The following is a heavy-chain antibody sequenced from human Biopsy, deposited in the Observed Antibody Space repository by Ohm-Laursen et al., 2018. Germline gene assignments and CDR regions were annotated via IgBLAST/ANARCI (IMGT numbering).Heavy chain of an antibody. D-gene: IGHD3-3*01. CDR1: GFSFSDYH. CDR2: ISGGGTI. CDR3: ASDTRWSRYSMDV. Sequence: GSLRLSCSASGFSFSDYHMRWIRQAPGRGLEWVSYISGGGTIYYGDSMKGRVTISRDNAKKSLYLQMHSLRAEDTAVYYCASDTRWSRYSMDVWGQGTTVTVSS. J-gene: IGHJ6*02. V-gene: IGHV3-11*01.